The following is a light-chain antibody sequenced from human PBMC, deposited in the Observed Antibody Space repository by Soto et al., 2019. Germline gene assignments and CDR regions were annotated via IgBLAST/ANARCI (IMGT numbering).Light chain of an antibody. J-gene: IGKJ4*01. CDR3: QQYDEWPLT. CDR2: DAF. Sequence: EKVMTQSPATLSVSPGERATLSCRASQNVKTRLAWYQQKPGQAPRLLIYDAFTRATGIPARFSGSASGTEFTLTISSLQSEDFAVYYCQQYDEWPLTFGVVTKVEIK. V-gene: IGKV3-15*01. CDR1: QNVKTR.